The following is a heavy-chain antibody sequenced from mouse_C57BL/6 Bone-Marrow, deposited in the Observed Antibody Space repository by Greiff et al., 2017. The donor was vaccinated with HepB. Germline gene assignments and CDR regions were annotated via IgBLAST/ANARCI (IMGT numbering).Heavy chain of an antibody. V-gene: IGHV1-61*01. CDR3: ARDYYYGSSYDYAMDY. Sequence: QVQLKQPGAELVRPGSSVKLSCKASGYTFTSYWMDWVKQRPGQGLEWIGNIYPSDSETHYNQKFKDKATLTVDKSSSTAYMQLSSLTSEDSAVYYCARDYYYGSSYDYAMDYWGQGTSVTVSS. D-gene: IGHD1-1*01. CDR2: IYPSDSET. J-gene: IGHJ4*01. CDR1: GYTFTSYW.